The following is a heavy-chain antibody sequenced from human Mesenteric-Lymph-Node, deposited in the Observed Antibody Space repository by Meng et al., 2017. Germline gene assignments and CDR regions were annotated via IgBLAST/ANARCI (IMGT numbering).Heavy chain of an antibody. J-gene: IGHJ3*02. V-gene: IGHV3-33*01. D-gene: IGHD5-18*01. Sequence: GGSLRLSCAASGFTFSSYGMHWVGQAPGKGLEWVAVIWYDGSNQYYADSVKGRFTISRDNSKNTLYLQMNSLRAEDTAVYYCARDHTAMAKDAFDIWGQGTMVTVSS. CDR2: IWYDGSNQ. CDR3: ARDHTAMAKDAFDI. CDR1: GFTFSSYG.